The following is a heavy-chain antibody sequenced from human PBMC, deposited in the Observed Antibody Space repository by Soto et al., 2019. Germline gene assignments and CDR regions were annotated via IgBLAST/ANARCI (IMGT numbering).Heavy chain of an antibody. D-gene: IGHD2-15*01. J-gene: IGHJ6*02. V-gene: IGHV3-73*02. CDR3: TKEDCSGGSCYSCRNGMDV. CDR2: IRSNANSYAT. CDR1: GFTFSGSA. Sequence: EVQLVESGGGLVQPGGSLKLSCAASGFTFSGSAMHWVRQASGKGLEWVARIRSNANSYATAYAASVKGRFTIARDNSKNTAYLQMNSLTTEDTAVYYCTKEDCSGGSCYSCRNGMDVWGQGTTVTGSS.